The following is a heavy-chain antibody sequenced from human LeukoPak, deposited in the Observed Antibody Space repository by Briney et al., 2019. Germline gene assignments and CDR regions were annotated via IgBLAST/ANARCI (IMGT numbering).Heavy chain of an antibody. D-gene: IGHD5-18*01. CDR3: ARDSDSYGSYY. V-gene: IGHV4-39*07. CDR2: IYYSGST. J-gene: IGHJ4*02. CDR1: GGSISSSSYY. Sequence: PSETLSLTCTVSGGSISSSSYYWGWIRQPPGKGLEWIGNIYYSGSTYYNPSLKSRVTISVDTSKNQFSLKLSSVTAADTAVYYCARDSDSYGSYYWGQGTLVTVSS.